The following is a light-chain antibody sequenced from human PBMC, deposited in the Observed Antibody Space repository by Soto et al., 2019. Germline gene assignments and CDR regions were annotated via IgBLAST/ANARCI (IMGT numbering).Light chain of an antibody. CDR3: NSYTSTSTLV. CDR1: SSDVGGYNY. CDR2: EVN. J-gene: IGLJ1*01. V-gene: IGLV2-14*01. Sequence: QPASVSGSPGQSITISCTGTSSDVGGYNYVSWYQQHPGKAPKLMIYEVNNRPSGVSNRFSGSKSGNTASLTISGLQAEDEADYYCNSYTSTSTLVFGTGTKLTVL.